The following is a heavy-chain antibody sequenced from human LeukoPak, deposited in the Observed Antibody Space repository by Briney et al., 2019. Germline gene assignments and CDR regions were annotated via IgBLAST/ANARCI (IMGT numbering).Heavy chain of an antibody. CDR2: IYSGGST. CDR3: AKDSHDYSNWFDP. Sequence: GRSLRLSCAASGFTFSSYGMHWVRQAPGKGLEWVSVIYSGGSTYYADSVKGRFTISRDNSKNTLYLQMNSLRAEDTAVYYCAKDSHDYSNWFDPWGQGTLVTVSS. CDR1: GFTFSSYG. D-gene: IGHD4-11*01. V-gene: IGHV3-23*03. J-gene: IGHJ5*02.